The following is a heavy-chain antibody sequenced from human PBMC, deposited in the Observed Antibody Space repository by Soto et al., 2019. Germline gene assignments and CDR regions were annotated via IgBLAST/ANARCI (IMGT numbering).Heavy chain of an antibody. CDR1: GGSVTSGSYY. CDR2: VYYSGST. V-gene: IGHV4-61*01. J-gene: IGHJ4*02. CDR3: ARDGPYRFYFDY. D-gene: IGHD1-26*01. Sequence: PSETLSLTCTVSGGSVTSGSYYWSWIRQPPGKGLEWVGYVYYSGSTNYNPSLKSRVTISVDTSKNQFSLKLSSVTAADTAVYYCARDGPYRFYFDYWGQGTLVTVSS.